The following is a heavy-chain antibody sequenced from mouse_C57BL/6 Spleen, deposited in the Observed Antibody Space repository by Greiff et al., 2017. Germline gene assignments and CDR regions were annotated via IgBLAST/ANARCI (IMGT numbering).Heavy chain of an antibody. CDR3: ARRHYDYDGGYFAY. Sequence: EVQLQQSGPVLVKPGASVKMSCKASGYTFTDYYMNWVKQSHGKSLEWIGVINPYNGGTSYNQKFKGKATLTVDKSSNTAYMELNSLTSEDSAVYYCARRHYDYDGGYFAYWGQGTTLTVSS. CDR1: GYTFTDYY. D-gene: IGHD2-4*01. CDR2: INPYNGGT. V-gene: IGHV1-19*01. J-gene: IGHJ2*01.